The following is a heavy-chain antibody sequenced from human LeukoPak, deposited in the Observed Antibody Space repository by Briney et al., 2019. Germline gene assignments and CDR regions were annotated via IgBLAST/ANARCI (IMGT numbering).Heavy chain of an antibody. V-gene: IGHV3-21*04. CDR2: ISSTSNYI. Sequence: PGESLRLSCAASGFTFSSYSMNWVRQAPGKGLEWVSSISSTSNYIYYADSVKGRFTISRDNAKTSLYLQMNSLRSDDTAVYYCARVDGSSRYYYYGMDVWGQGTSVTVSS. J-gene: IGHJ6*02. D-gene: IGHD6-6*01. CDR1: GFTFSSYS. CDR3: ARVDGSSRYYYYGMDV.